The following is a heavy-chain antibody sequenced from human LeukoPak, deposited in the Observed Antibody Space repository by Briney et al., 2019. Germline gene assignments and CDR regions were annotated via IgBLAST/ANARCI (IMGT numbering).Heavy chain of an antibody. Sequence: SETLSLTCTVSGGSISSSSYYWSWIRQPPGKGLEWIGYIYYSGSTNYNPSLKSRVTISVDTSKNQFSLKLSSVTAADTAVYYCARISSEGYIYYYDSSGYPYYYYYMDVWGKGTTVTISS. D-gene: IGHD3-22*01. J-gene: IGHJ6*03. CDR3: ARISSEGYIYYYDSSGYPYYYYYMDV. CDR1: GGSISSSSYY. V-gene: IGHV4-61*01. CDR2: IYYSGST.